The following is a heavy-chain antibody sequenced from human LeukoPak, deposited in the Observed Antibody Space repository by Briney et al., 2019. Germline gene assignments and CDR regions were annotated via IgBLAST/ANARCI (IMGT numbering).Heavy chain of an antibody. V-gene: IGHV4-4*02. CDR2: IYHSGST. CDR1: GGSISSSNW. CDR3: ARYYGDYGYWFDP. D-gene: IGHD4-17*01. Sequence: PSGTLSLTCAVSGGSISSSNWWSWVRQPPGKGLEWIGEIYHSGSTNYNPSLKSRVTISEDKSKNQFSLKLSSVTAADTAVYYCARYYGDYGYWFDPWGQGTLVTVSS. J-gene: IGHJ5*02.